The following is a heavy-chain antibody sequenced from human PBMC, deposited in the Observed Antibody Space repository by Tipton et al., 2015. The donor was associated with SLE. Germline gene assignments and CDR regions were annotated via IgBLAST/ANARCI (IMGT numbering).Heavy chain of an antibody. J-gene: IGHJ6*03. V-gene: IGHV4-31*03. CDR1: GDSISTGGYY. CDR2: IYSSGST. CDR3: ARVLSYGDYDFYYFYYMDV. D-gene: IGHD4-17*01. Sequence: TLSLTCTVSGDSISTGGYYWTWIRQHPGKGLEWIAYIYSSGSTYYNPSLKSRVSLSVDTSKNQFSLELSSVTAADTAIYYCARVLSYGDYDFYYFYYMDVWGKGTTVTVSS.